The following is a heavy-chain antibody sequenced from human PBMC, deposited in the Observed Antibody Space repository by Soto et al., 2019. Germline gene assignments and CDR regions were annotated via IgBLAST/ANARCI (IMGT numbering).Heavy chain of an antibody. D-gene: IGHD3-22*01. CDR3: ARLGITMIVGDFDY. CDR1: GYSFFTYR. CDR2: IYPGDSDT. V-gene: IGHV5-51*01. J-gene: IGHJ4*02. Sequence: GESLKISCQGSGYSFFTYRIGWVRQMPGKGLEWMGIIYPGDSDTRYSPSFQGQVTISADKSISTAYLQGSSLKASDSAMYYCARLGITMIVGDFDYWGQGTLVTVSS.